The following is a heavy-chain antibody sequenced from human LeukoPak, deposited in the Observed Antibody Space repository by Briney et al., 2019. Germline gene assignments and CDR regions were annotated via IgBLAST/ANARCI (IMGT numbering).Heavy chain of an antibody. CDR3: ARGYVPAASRSYYYYMDV. CDR1: GGSISSYY. V-gene: IGHV4-4*07. Sequence: SEALSLTCTVSGGSISSYYWSWIRQPAGKGLEWIGRIYTSGSTNYNPSLKSRVTMSVDTSKNQFSLKLSSVTAADTAVYYCARGYVPAASRSYYYYMDVWGKGTTVTVSS. J-gene: IGHJ6*03. CDR2: IYTSGST. D-gene: IGHD2-2*01.